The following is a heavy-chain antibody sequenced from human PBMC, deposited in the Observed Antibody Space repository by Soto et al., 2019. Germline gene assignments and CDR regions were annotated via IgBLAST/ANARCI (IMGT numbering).Heavy chain of an antibody. J-gene: IGHJ4*02. Sequence: GASVKVSCKASGGTFSSYTITWVRQAPGQGLEWMGRIIPILGIANYAQKLQGRVTITADKSTSTAYMELSSLRYEDTAVYYCARDQNYFDYWGQGTLVTVSS. V-gene: IGHV1-69*04. CDR1: GGTFSSYT. CDR3: ARDQNYFDY. CDR2: IIPILGIA.